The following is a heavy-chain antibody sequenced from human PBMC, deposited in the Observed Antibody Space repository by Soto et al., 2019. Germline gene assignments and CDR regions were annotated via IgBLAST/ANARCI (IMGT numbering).Heavy chain of an antibody. CDR3: ARGLGLYYFDY. CDR2: INAGNGNT. Sequence: ASVKVSCKASGYTFTSYGFSWVRQAPGQGLEWMGWINAGNGNTKYSQKFQGRVTITRDTSASTAYMELSSLRSEDTAVYYCARGLGLYYFDYWGQGTLVTVSS. D-gene: IGHD1-26*01. J-gene: IGHJ4*02. V-gene: IGHV1-3*01. CDR1: GYTFTSYG.